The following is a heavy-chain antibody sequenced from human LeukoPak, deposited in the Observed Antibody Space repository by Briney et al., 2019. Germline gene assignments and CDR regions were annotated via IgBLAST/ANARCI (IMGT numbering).Heavy chain of an antibody. Sequence: GGSLRLSCVASGFTFSSYWMRWVRQAPGKGLLWVSRINSDGSSTSYADSVKGRFTISRDNAKNTLYLQMNSLRAEDTAVYYCARRIAAAAAPYYFDYWGQGTLVTVSS. CDR3: ARRIAAAAAPYYFDY. CDR1: GFTFSSYW. CDR2: INSDGSST. V-gene: IGHV3-74*01. D-gene: IGHD6-13*01. J-gene: IGHJ4*02.